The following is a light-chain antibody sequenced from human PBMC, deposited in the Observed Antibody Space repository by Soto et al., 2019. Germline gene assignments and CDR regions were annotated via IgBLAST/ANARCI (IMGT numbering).Light chain of an antibody. V-gene: IGLV1-40*01. J-gene: IGLJ3*02. CDR3: QSYDSSLSRRWV. CDR2: G. CDR1: SSNIGAGYP. Sequence: QSVLTQPPPVSGAPGQRVTISCTGSSSNIGAGYPVHWYQQLPGTAPKLLVAGNRPSGVPDRFSVSKSGASASLAITGLQAEDEADYYCQSYDSSLSRRWVFGGGTQLTVL.